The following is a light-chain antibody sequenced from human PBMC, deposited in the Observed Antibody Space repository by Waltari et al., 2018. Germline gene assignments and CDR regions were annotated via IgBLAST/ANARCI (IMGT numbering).Light chain of an antibody. Sequence: QSVLTQPPSASGTPGQRVTISCSGSSSNIGSKSVYWYQHLPGAAPKLLIYNNYQRPAGCPARFSASKSGTSASLAISGLQSEDEADYYCATWDDSLNAWVFGGGTRLTVL. J-gene: IGLJ3*02. CDR1: SSNIGSKS. CDR2: NNY. CDR3: ATWDDSLNAWV. V-gene: IGLV1-44*01.